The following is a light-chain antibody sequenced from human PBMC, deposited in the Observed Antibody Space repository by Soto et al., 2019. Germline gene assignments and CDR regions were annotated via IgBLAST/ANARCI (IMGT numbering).Light chain of an antibody. CDR2: GKS. CDR1: SSNIGAGYD. Sequence: QSVLTQSPSVSGAPGQRVTISCTVSSSNIGAGYDVHWYQQLPGTAPKLLIYGKSNRPSGVPDRFSGSKSGTSASLAITGLQAEDEADYYCQSYDSSLSGVVFGGGTKLTVL. J-gene: IGLJ2*01. V-gene: IGLV1-40*01. CDR3: QSYDSSLSGVV.